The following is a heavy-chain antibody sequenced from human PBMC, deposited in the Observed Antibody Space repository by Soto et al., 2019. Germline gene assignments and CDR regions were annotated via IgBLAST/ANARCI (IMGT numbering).Heavy chain of an antibody. CDR2: INHSGRV. CDR1: GGSFSGHS. D-gene: IGHD3-22*01. CDR3: STRAYDTNGYYRFDP. V-gene: IGHV4-34*01. Sequence: PSETLSLTCAVCGGSFSGHSWTWIRQSPGKGLEWVGDINHSGRVNYSPSLKSRVTISLGTSKNQFSLTLSAVTAADTAMYYCSTRAYDTNGYYRFDPWGQGTLVTVSS. J-gene: IGHJ5*01.